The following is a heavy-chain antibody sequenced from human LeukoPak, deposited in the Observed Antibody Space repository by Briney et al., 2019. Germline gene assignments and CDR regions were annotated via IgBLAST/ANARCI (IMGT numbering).Heavy chain of an antibody. Sequence: GRSLRLSCAASGFTFSSYSMNWVRQAPGKGLEWVSYISSSSSTIYYADSVKGRFTISRDNAKNSLYLQMNSLKTEDTAVYYCTFDWLDYWGQGTLVTVSS. CDR3: TFDWLDY. D-gene: IGHD3-9*01. V-gene: IGHV3-48*01. CDR1: GFTFSSYS. CDR2: ISSSSSTI. J-gene: IGHJ4*02.